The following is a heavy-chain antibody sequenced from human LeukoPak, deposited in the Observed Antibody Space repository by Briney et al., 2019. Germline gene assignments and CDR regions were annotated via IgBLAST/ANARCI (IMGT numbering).Heavy chain of an antibody. CDR3: AKCRKVLTGDPYYFDY. J-gene: IGHJ4*02. CDR1: GFTFSSYA. Sequence: GGSLRLSCAASGFTFSSYAMSWVRQAPGKGLEWVSAISGSGGSTYYADSVKGRFTISRDNSKNTLYLQMNSLRAEDTAVYYCAKCRKVLTGDPYYFDYWGQGTLVTVSS. V-gene: IGHV3-23*01. D-gene: IGHD7-27*01. CDR2: ISGSGGST.